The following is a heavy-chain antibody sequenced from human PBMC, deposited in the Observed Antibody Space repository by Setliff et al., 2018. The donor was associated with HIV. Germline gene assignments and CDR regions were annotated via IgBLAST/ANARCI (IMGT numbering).Heavy chain of an antibody. Sequence: ASVKVSCKASGYSFTSSGVSWVRQAPGQGLEWMGWINIRNGNTNYAQKFQGRVTITTDESTSTAYMELSSLRSEDTAVYYCARHVGYSSSSLDYWGQGTLVTVSS. CDR3: ARHVGYSSSSLDY. CDR1: GYSFTSSG. V-gene: IGHV1-18*01. CDR2: INIRNGNT. D-gene: IGHD6-6*01. J-gene: IGHJ4*02.